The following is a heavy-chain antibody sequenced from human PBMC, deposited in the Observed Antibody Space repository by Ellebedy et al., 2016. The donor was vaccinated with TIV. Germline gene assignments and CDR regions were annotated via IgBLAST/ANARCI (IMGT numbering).Heavy chain of an antibody. D-gene: IGHD6-19*01. CDR3: ARQGYNSGWSN. CDR2: IYYSGNT. V-gene: IGHV4-59*08. Sequence: MPSETLSLTCSVSGGSIGSYYWSWIRQSPGKGLEWIGYIYYSGNTNYNPSLESRVTISVDTPKNQFSLKLSSVTAADTAVYYCARQGYNSGWSNWGQGTLVTVSS. CDR1: GGSIGSYY. J-gene: IGHJ4*02.